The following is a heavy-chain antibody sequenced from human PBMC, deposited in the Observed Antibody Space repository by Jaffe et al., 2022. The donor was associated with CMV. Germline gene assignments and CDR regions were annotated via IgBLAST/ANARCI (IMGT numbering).Heavy chain of an antibody. D-gene: IGHD2-15*01. Sequence: QVQLQESGPGLVKPSETLSLTCTVSGGSISSYYWSWIRQPPGKGLEWIGYIYYSGSTNYNPSLKSRVTISVDTSKNQFSLKLSSVTAADTAVYYCARDRDSAFDIWGQGTMVTVSS. J-gene: IGHJ3*02. CDR1: GGSISSYY. CDR2: IYYSGST. V-gene: IGHV4-59*01. CDR3: ARDRDSAFDI.